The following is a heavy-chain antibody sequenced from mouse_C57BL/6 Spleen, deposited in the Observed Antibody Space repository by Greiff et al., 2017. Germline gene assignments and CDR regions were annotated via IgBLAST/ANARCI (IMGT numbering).Heavy chain of an antibody. CDR1: GYSFTGYF. Sequence: VQLQQSGPELVKPGDSVKISCKASGYSFTGYFMNWVMQSHGKSLEWIGRINPYNGDTFYNQKFKGKATLTVDKSSSTAQMELRSLTSEDSAVYYCARQNSNYQYYFDYWGQGTTPTVSS. CDR2: INPYNGDT. CDR3: ARQNSNYQYYFDY. D-gene: IGHD2-5*01. V-gene: IGHV1-20*01. J-gene: IGHJ2*01.